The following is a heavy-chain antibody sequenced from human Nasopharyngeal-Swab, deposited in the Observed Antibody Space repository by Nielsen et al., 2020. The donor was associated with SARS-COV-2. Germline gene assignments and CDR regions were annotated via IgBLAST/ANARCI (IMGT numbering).Heavy chain of an antibody. V-gene: IGHV4-59*08. D-gene: IGHD2/OR15-2a*01. CDR3: VRLYDSTDYYYGMDA. J-gene: IGHJ6*02. CDR2: IYYSGST. CDR1: GGSISSYY. Sequence: SETLSLTCTVSGGSISSYYWSWIRQPPGKGLEWIGYIYYSGSTNYNPSLKSRVTISVDTSKNQFSLKLSSVTAADTAVYYCVRLYDSTDYYYGMDAWGQGTTVTVSS.